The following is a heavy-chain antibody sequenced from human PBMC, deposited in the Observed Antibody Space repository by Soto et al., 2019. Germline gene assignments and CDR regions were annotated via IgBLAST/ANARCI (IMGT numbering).Heavy chain of an antibody. CDR3: ARDGDLDSSGYPSRPLDY. CDR1: GFTFSSYS. V-gene: IGHV3-21*01. CDR2: ISSSSSYI. Sequence: GGSLRLSCAASGFTFSSYSMNWVRQAPGKGLEWVSSISSSSSYIYYADPVKGRFTISRDNAKNSLYLQMNSLRAEDTAVYYCARDGDLDSSGYPSRPLDYWGQGTLVTVSS. J-gene: IGHJ4*02. D-gene: IGHD3-22*01.